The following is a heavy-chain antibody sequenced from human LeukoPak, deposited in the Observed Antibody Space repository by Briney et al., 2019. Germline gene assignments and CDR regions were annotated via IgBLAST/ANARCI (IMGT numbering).Heavy chain of an antibody. CDR1: GGTFSSYA. CDR3: ARGGTGTTSVDY. J-gene: IGHJ4*02. Sequence: ASVKVSCKASGGTFSSYAISWVRQAPGQGLEWMGGIIPIFGTANYAQKFQGRVTITADESTSTAYMELSSLRSEDTAVYYCARGGTGTTSVDYWGQGTLVTVSS. CDR2: IIPIFGTA. D-gene: IGHD1-1*01. V-gene: IGHV1-69*13.